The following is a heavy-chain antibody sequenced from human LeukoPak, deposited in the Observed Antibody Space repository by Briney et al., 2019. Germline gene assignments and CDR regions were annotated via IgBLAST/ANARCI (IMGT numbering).Heavy chain of an antibody. CDR2: ISSSSSYI. CDR3: ARQRQMVYAILFDY. CDR1: GFTFSSYS. D-gene: IGHD2-8*01. V-gene: IGHV3-21*01. Sequence: GGSLRLSCAASGFTFSSYSMNWVRQAPGKGLEWVSSISSSSSYIYYADSVKGRFTISRDNAKNSLYLQMNSLRAEDTAVYYCARQRQMVYAILFDYWGQGTLVTVSS. J-gene: IGHJ4*02.